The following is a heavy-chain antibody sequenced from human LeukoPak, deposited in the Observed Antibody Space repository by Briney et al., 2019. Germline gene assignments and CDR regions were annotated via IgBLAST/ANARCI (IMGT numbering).Heavy chain of an antibody. CDR2: SSYRGIT. V-gene: IGHV4-39*01. CDR3: ARGSRRDTIRGWFDP. CDR1: GGSVSSRNYY. J-gene: IGHJ5*02. Sequence: ASETLSLTCTVSGGSVSSRNYYWSWVRQPPGLGLEWIGSSSYRGITYYSPSLKSRVTMSIDTSENQFSLRLSSVTAADTAVYYCARGSRRDTIRGWFDPWGQGTLVTVSS. D-gene: IGHD5-18*01.